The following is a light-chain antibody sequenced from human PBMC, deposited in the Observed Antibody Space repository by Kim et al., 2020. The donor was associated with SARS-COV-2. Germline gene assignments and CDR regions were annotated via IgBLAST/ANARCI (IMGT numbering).Light chain of an antibody. CDR3: QAWDSIHVV. CDR1: KLGYKY. Sequence: SVSPGQTASITCSGDKLGYKYACWYQQKPGQSPVLIIYQDSKRPSGIPERFSGSNSGNTATLTISGTQAMDEADYYCQAWDSIHVVFGGGTKLTVL. CDR2: QDS. V-gene: IGLV3-1*01. J-gene: IGLJ2*01.